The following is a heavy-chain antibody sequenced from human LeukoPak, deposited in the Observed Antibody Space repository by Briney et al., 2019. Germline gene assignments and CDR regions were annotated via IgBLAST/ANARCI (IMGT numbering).Heavy chain of an antibody. CDR2: IYSGGST. J-gene: IGHJ4*02. CDR3: ARPGVYSSSWYAFDY. V-gene: IGHV3-53*01. D-gene: IGHD6-13*01. Sequence: GGSLRLSCAASGFTVSSNYMSWVRQAPGKGLEWVSVIYSGGSTYYADSVKGRFTISRDTSKDTLYLQMNSLRAEDTAVYYCARPGVYSSSWYAFDYWGQGTLVTVSS. CDR1: GFTVSSNY.